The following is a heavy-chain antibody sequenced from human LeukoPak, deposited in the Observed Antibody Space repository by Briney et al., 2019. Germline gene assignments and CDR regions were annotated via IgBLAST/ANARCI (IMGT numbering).Heavy chain of an antibody. CDR2: ISGSGGST. CDR3: GYSSSIYYGMDV. Sequence: TGGSLRLSCAASGFTFSSYAMSWVRQAPGKGLEWVSAISGSGGSTYYAGSVKGRFTISRDNSKNTLYLQMNSLRAEDTAVYYCGYSSSIYYGMDVWGQGTTVTVSS. CDR1: GFTFSSYA. V-gene: IGHV3-23*01. D-gene: IGHD6-6*01. J-gene: IGHJ6*02.